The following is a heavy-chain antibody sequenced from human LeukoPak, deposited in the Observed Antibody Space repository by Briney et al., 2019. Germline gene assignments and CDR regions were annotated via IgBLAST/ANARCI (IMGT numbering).Heavy chain of an antibody. J-gene: IGHJ4*02. CDR3: AKDTYYFGSGGYPPH. Sequence: GGFLRLSCAASGFTFSSYAMSWVRQAPGKGLEWVSAISGSGGSTYYADSVKGRFTISRDNSKNTLYLQMNSLRAEDTAVYYCAKDTYYFGSGGYPPHWGQGTLVTVSS. CDR1: GFTFSSYA. D-gene: IGHD3-10*01. CDR2: ISGSGGST. V-gene: IGHV3-23*01.